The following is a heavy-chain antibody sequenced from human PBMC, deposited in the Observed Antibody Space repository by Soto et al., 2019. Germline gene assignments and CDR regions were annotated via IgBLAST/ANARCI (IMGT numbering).Heavy chain of an antibody. Sequence: PSETLSLTCTVSGDSISGSPYFWGWIRQPPGKRLEWIGSVFYDGYTLYTPSLRSRVTISVDTPKNQFSLELSSVTAADTAVYSCARRPGYCSGSSCYGYYTMDVWGQGTTVTVSS. CDR3: ARRPGYCSGSSCYGYYTMDV. J-gene: IGHJ6*02. D-gene: IGHD2-2*01. CDR1: GDSISGSPYF. V-gene: IGHV4-39*01. CDR2: VFYDGYT.